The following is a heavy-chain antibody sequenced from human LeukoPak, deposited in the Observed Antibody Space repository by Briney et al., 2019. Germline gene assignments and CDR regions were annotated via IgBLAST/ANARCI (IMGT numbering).Heavy chain of an antibody. CDR2: IKHDGSEK. V-gene: IGHV3-7*01. CDR3: STDRGWRTSGNYLYYFEY. CDR1: GFPFSNAW. D-gene: IGHD3-3*01. Sequence: GGSLRLSCAVFGPGFPFSNAWMSWVRQAPGKGLEWVASIKHDGSEKYYVDSVRGRFTISRDNTMNSLYLQMSSLRAEDTAVYYCSTDRGWRTSGNYLYYFEYWGQGTLVTYSS. J-gene: IGHJ4*02.